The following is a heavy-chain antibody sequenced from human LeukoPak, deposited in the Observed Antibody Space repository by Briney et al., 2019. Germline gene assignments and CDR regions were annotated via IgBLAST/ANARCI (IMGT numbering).Heavy chain of an antibody. D-gene: IGHD6-19*01. CDR2: MSPNSGDT. V-gene: IGHV1-8*01. CDR3: ARDTSGYSSGWYNLYYYYGMDV. CDR1: GYTFTSYD. J-gene: IGHJ6*02. Sequence: ASVKVSCKASGYTFTSYDFNWVRQATGQRPEWMGWMSPNSGDTGYAQKFQDRVTMTRNTSISTAYMELSSLRSDDTAVYYCARDTSGYSSGWYNLYYYYGMDVWGQGTTVTVSS.